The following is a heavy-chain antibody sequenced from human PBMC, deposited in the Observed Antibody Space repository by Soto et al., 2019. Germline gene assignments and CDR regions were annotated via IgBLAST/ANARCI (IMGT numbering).Heavy chain of an antibody. V-gene: IGHV3-23*01. CDR1: GFTFSSYA. J-gene: IGHJ4*02. Sequence: LRLSCAASGFTFSSYAMSWVRQAPGKGLEWVSAISGSGGSTYYADSVKGRFTISRDNSKNTLYLQMNSLRAEDTAVYYCAKAHPYSSSWYEDYWGQGTLVTVSS. CDR2: ISGSGGST. D-gene: IGHD6-13*01. CDR3: AKAHPYSSSWYEDY.